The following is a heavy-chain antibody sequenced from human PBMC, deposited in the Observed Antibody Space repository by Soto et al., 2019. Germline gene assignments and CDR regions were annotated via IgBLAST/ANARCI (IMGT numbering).Heavy chain of an antibody. J-gene: IGHJ6*02. Sequence: TLSRTCTVSGGSISSGGYYWSWIRQHPGKGLEWIGYIYYSGSTYYNPSLKSRVTISVDTSKNQFSLKLSSVTAADTAVYYCARDQNYDFWSGYYSVGMDVWGQGTTVTVPS. CDR3: ARDQNYDFWSGYYSVGMDV. CDR2: IYYSGST. D-gene: IGHD3-3*01. CDR1: GGSISSGGYY. V-gene: IGHV4-31*03.